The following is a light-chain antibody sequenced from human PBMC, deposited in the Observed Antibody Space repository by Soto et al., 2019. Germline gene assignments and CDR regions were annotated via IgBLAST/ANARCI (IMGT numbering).Light chain of an antibody. CDR1: QTVTN. Sequence: EIVLTQSPATLSLSPGERATLSCRASQTVTNLAWYQHKPGQAPRLLIYHASTRATGIPARFSGSGSGTDFTRSISSLEPEDCAVYYCQQYSSWLRSFGGGTKVEIK. J-gene: IGKJ4*01. CDR2: HAS. CDR3: QQYSSWLRS. V-gene: IGKV3-11*01.